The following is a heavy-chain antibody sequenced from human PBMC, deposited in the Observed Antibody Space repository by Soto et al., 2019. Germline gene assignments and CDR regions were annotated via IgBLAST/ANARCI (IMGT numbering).Heavy chain of an antibody. CDR1: GGTFSSYA. J-gene: IGHJ4*02. CDR3: ARPEIVGATTPLDY. Sequence: QVQLVQSGAEVKKPGSSVKVSCKASGGTFSSYAISWVRQAPGQGLEWMGGIIPIFGTANYAQKFQGRVTITADESTSTADMELSSLRSEDRAVYYCARPEIVGATTPLDYWGQGTLVTVSS. V-gene: IGHV1-69*01. CDR2: IIPIFGTA. D-gene: IGHD1-26*01.